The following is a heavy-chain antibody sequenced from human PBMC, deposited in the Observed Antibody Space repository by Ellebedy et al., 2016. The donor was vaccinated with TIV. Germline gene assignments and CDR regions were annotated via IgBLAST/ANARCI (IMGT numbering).Heavy chain of an antibody. Sequence: AASVKVSCKASGYTFTSYAMHWVRQAPGQRLEWMGWINTCNGNTKYSQKFQGRVTITRDTSATTAYMELSSLRSEDTAVYYCARSRYYSYGYPSFDYWGQGTLVTVSS. CDR2: INTCNGNT. CDR3: ARSRYYSYGYPSFDY. J-gene: IGHJ4*02. D-gene: IGHD5-18*01. V-gene: IGHV1-3*04. CDR1: GYTFTSYA.